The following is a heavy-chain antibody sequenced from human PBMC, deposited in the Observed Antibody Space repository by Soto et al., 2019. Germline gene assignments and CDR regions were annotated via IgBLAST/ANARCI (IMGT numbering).Heavy chain of an antibody. CDR3: ARDSGDYYDSSGYYLCYFDY. CDR1: GFTFSSYA. D-gene: IGHD3-22*01. CDR2: ISYDGSNK. Sequence: PGGSLRLSCAASGFTFSSYAMHWVRQAPGKGLEWVAVISYDGSNKYYADSVKGRFTISRDNSKNTLYQQMNSLRAEDTAVYYSARDSGDYYDSSGYYLCYFDYWGQGTLVTVSS. J-gene: IGHJ4*02. V-gene: IGHV3-30-3*01.